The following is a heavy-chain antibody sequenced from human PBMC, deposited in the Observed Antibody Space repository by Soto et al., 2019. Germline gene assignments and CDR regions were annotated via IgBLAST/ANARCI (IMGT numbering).Heavy chain of an antibody. CDR1: GFTFSSYS. V-gene: IGHV3-21*01. Sequence: EVQLVESGGGLVKPGGSLRLSCAASGFTFSSYSMNWVRQAPGKGLEWVSSISSSSSYIYYADSVKGRFTISRDNAKNRLDLQVNSLRAEATAVYYCARQLVPAIPHHFYGMDCCGQGTTVTVSS. J-gene: IGHJ6*02. CDR3: ARQLVPAIPHHFYGMDC. D-gene: IGHD2-2*01. CDR2: ISSSSSYI.